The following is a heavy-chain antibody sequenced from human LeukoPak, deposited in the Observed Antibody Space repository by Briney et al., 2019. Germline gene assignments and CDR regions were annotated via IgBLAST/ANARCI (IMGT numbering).Heavy chain of an antibody. V-gene: IGHV4-34*01. J-gene: IGHJ4*02. CDR3: ARGGHYHYVWGSYRSTGRTTPYYLPY. Sequence: PLETLSLSSALLGCPFTCYSSMWIRQPPCKGLQWIGLMNPSGSTTYNPSLKSRVTISVDTPKHQFSLKLSSLTAAHTAVYYCARGGHYHYVWGSYRSTGRTTPYYLPYCGERPLAPVSS. CDR1: GCPFTCYS. CDR2: MNPSGST. D-gene: IGHD3-16*02.